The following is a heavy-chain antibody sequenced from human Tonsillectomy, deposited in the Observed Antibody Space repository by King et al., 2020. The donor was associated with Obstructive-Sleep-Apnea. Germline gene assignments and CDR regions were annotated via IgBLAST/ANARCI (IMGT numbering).Heavy chain of an antibody. V-gene: IGHV4-39*07. CDR2: IYYSGST. CDR3: AGGYCSGGSCYEYYFDY. D-gene: IGHD2-15*01. CDR1: GGSISSSSYY. Sequence: QLQESGPGLVKPSETLSLTCTVSGGSISSSSYYWGWIRQPPGKGLEWIGSIYYSGSTYYNPSLKSRVTLSVDTSKNQFSLKLSSVTAADTAVYYCAGGYCSGGSCYEYYFDYWGQGTLVTVSS. J-gene: IGHJ4*02.